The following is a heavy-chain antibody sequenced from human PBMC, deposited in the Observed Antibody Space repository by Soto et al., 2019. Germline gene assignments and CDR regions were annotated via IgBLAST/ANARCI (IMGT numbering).Heavy chain of an antibody. CDR3: CGTTSLQWYYMFV. V-gene: IGHV6-1*01. CDR1: GPIVFSNSAA. CDR2: TYYRSRWYN. Sequence: QALSLTCAIYGPIVFSNSAACNWIWQFTARRLEWLGRTYYRSRWYNYDAVSVKSQIAVNPDKSKNQFYLHLNSVTPEDTALYYCCGTTSLQWYYMFVWDKGTPVTVS. D-gene: IGHD1-7*01. J-gene: IGHJ6*03.